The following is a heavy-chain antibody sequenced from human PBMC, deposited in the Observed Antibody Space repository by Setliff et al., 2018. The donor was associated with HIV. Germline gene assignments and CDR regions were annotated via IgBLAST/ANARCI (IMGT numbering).Heavy chain of an antibody. Sequence: GGSLRLSCAASGFTVGSNYMTWVRQAPGKGLEWVSVMNSDGGTYYADSVKGRFTISRDDSKNTLYLQMYSLRVDDTATYYCAKGVKWYDPWGQGTLVTVSS. CDR3: AKGVKWYDP. CDR2: MNSDGGT. J-gene: IGHJ5*02. V-gene: IGHV3-53*01. D-gene: IGHD3-16*01. CDR1: GFTVGSNY.